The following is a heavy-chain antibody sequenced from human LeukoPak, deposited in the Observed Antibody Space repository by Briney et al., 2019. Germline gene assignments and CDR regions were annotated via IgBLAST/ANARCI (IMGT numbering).Heavy chain of an antibody. Sequence: PGGSLRLSCAASGFTFSSYSMNWVRQAPGKGLEWVSSISSSSSYIYYADSVKDRFTISRDNAKNSLYLQMNSLRAEDTAVYYCARPLGIAARYYYYGMDVWGQGTTVTVSS. V-gene: IGHV3-21*01. CDR3: ARPLGIAARYYYYGMDV. CDR2: ISSSSSYI. J-gene: IGHJ6*02. D-gene: IGHD6-6*01. CDR1: GFTFSSYS.